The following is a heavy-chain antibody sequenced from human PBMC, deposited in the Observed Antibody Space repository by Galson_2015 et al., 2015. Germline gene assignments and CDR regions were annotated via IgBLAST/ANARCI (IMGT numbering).Heavy chain of an antibody. CDR3: AREPRRIILTGYYLVDV. V-gene: IGHV4-61*02. CDR1: GGSISSGSCY. CDR2: IYTGGSA. J-gene: IGHJ6*02. D-gene: IGHD3-9*01. Sequence: TLSLTCTVSGGSISSGSCYWSWIRQPAGKGLEWIGRIYTGGSANYNPSLKSRVTILVDPSKNQFSLILSSVTAADTAVYYCAREPRRIILTGYYLVDVWGRGTTITVSS.